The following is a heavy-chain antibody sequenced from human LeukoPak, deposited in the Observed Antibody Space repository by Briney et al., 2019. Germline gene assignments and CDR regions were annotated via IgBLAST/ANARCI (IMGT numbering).Heavy chain of an antibody. V-gene: IGHV4-39*07. Sequence: SETLSLTCTVSVGSLSSSSYYWGWIRQPPGRGLEWIGSIYYSGSTYYNPSLKGRVTISVDTSKNQFSLKLRSVTAADTAVYYCARVTGYMIEDYFDYWGQGTLVTVSS. CDR3: ARVTGYMIEDYFDY. CDR2: IYYSGST. J-gene: IGHJ4*02. CDR1: VGSLSSSSYY. D-gene: IGHD3-22*01.